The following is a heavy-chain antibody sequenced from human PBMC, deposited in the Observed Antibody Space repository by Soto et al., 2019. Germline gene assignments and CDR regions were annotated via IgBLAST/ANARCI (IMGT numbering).Heavy chain of an antibody. V-gene: IGHV3-11*01. J-gene: IGHJ4*02. CDR1: AFTFSDYY. Sequence: AGSMRLACAASAFTFSDYYMGWIRQAPGKGLEWLSYISGNGNTIYYADSVKGRFTVSRDNAKNLLYLQMNSLRAEDTAVYYCAASAVVAAHYWGQGALVTVSS. D-gene: IGHD2-15*01. CDR2: ISGNGNTI. CDR3: AASAVVAAHY.